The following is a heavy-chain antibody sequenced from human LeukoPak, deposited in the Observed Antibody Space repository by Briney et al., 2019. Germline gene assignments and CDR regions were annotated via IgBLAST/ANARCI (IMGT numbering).Heavy chain of an antibody. D-gene: IGHD5-24*01. CDR2: IYYSGKT. J-gene: IGHJ4*02. CDR3: ARVGDGYNSANYFDY. V-gene: IGHV4-39*07. Sequence: RTSETRSLTCSVSGSYINNYYWGWIRQAPGKGPEWIRSIYYSGKTYYNSSLRSRVTISLDTSKKQFSLNLFYVTAADTAMYYCARVGDGYNSANYFDYWGQGTLVTVSS. CDR1: GSYINNYY.